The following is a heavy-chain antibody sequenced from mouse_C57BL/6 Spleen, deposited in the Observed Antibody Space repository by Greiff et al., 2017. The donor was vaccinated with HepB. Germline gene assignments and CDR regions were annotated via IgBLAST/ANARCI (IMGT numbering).Heavy chain of an antibody. CDR3: ARPDYYGNYVGYYAMDY. V-gene: IGHV5-17*01. Sequence: EVKLVESGGGLVKPGGSLKLSCAASGFTFSDYGMHWVRQAPEKGLEWVAYISSGSSTIYYADTVKGRFTISRDNAKNTLFLQMTSLRSEDTAMYYCARPDYYGNYVGYYAMDYWGQGTSVTVSS. J-gene: IGHJ4*01. D-gene: IGHD2-1*01. CDR2: ISSGSSTI. CDR1: GFTFSDYG.